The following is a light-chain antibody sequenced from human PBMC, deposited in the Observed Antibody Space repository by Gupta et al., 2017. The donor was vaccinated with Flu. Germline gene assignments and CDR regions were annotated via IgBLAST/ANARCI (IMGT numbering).Light chain of an antibody. CDR1: SSDVGGYNY. V-gene: IGLV2-8*01. J-gene: IGLJ1*01. CDR3: SSYADSRYV. CDR2: EGT. Sequence: GTSSDVGGYNYVSWYQHHPGKAPKLIMYEGTRRPSGVPDRFSGSKSGNTASLTVSGLQAEDEADYYCSSYADSRYVFGSGTKVTVL.